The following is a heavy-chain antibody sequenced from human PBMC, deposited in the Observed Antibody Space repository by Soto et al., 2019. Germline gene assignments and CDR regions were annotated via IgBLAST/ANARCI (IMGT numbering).Heavy chain of an antibody. Sequence: SETLSITCTVCGDSISNYYWGWIRQPPGKGLEWIAYISSSGSTKYNPSLRSRVTISLDTSKNQFSLKSSSVTAADTAVYYCARLAPRDGDPKTVRAFDIWGQGTMVTVS. J-gene: IGHJ3*02. CDR1: GDSISNYY. V-gene: IGHV4-59*01. D-gene: IGHD1-1*01. CDR2: ISSSGST. CDR3: ARLAPRDGDPKTVRAFDI.